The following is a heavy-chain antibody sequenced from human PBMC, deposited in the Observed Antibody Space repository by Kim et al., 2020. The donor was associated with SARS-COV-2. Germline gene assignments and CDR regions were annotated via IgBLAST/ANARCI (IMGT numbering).Heavy chain of an antibody. V-gene: IGHV5-51*01. CDR2: IYPGDSDT. CDR1: GYSFTSYW. D-gene: IGHD3-10*01. CDR3: ARQGWQELKYYYGSGSYQAGGDY. Sequence: GESLKISCKGSGYSFTSYWIGWVRQMPGKGLEWMGIIYPGDSDTRYSPSFQGQVTISADKSISTAYLQWSSLKASDTAMYYCARQGWQELKYYYGSGSYQAGGDYWGQGTLVTVSS. J-gene: IGHJ4*02.